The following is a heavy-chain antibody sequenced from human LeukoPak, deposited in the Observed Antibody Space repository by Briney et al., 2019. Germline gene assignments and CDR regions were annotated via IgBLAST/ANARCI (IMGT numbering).Heavy chain of an antibody. CDR2: IYYSGST. Sequence: SETLSLTCTVSGGSISSGGYSWSWIRQHPGKGLEWIGYIYYSGSTYYNPSLKSRVTISVDTSKNQFSLKLSSVTAADTAVYYCARDLASYQLRPFYGMDVWGQGTTVTVSS. J-gene: IGHJ6*02. CDR1: GGSISSGGYS. V-gene: IGHV4-31*03. D-gene: IGHD2-2*01. CDR3: ARDLASYQLRPFYGMDV.